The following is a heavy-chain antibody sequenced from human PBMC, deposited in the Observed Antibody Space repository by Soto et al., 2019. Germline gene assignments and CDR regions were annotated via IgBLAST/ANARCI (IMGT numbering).Heavy chain of an antibody. V-gene: IGHV3-15*01. Sequence: EVQLVESGGGLVKPGGSLRLSCAASGFTFSNAWMSWVRQAPGKGLEWVGRIKSKTDGGTTDYAAPVKGRFTIPRDDSKSTHYLQMNSLKTVDTAVYYCTTDQFVCRIQLGYYYYYGTDVWGQGTTVTVSS. CDR3: TTDQFVCRIQLGYYYYYGTDV. J-gene: IGHJ6*02. CDR2: IKSKTDGGTT. CDR1: GFTFSNAW. D-gene: IGHD5-18*01.